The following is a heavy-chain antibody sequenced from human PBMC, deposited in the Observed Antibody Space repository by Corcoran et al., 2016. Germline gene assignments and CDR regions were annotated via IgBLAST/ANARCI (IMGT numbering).Heavy chain of an antibody. CDR3: ARVGYDFWSGQYD. D-gene: IGHD3-3*01. CDR2: INHSGST. CDR1: GGSFSGYY. V-gene: IGHV4-34*01. J-gene: IGHJ4*02. Sequence: QVQLQQWGAGLLKPSETLSLTCAVYGGSFSGYYWSWIRQPPGKGLEWIGEINHSGSTNYNPSLKSRVTISVDTSKNQFSLKLSSVTAEDTAVYYCARVGYDFWSGQYDWGQGTLVTVSS.